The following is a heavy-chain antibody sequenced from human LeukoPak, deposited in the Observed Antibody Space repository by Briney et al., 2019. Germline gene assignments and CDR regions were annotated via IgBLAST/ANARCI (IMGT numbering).Heavy chain of an antibody. Sequence: LPGGSLRLSCAASGFTFDDYTMHWVRQAPGKGLEWVSLISWDGGSTYYADSVKGRFTISRDNSKNSLYLQMNSLRTEDTALYYCAKSGIPAATECGFDYWGQGTLVTVSS. D-gene: IGHD2-2*01. CDR3: AKSGIPAATECGFDY. CDR1: GFTFDDYT. V-gene: IGHV3-43*01. J-gene: IGHJ4*02. CDR2: ISWDGGST.